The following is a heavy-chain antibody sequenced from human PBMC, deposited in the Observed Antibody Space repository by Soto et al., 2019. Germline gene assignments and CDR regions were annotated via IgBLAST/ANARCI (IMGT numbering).Heavy chain of an antibody. D-gene: IGHD2-2*01. Sequence: SETLSLTCAVSGGSISSGGYSWSWIRQPPGKGLEWIGYIYHSGSTYYNPSPKSRVTISVDRSKNQFSLKLSSVTAADTAVYYCARDGGCSSTSCYPHYYYYGMDVWGQGTTVTVSS. CDR2: IYHSGST. CDR3: ARDGGCSSTSCYPHYYYYGMDV. CDR1: GGSISSGGYS. J-gene: IGHJ6*02. V-gene: IGHV4-30-2*01.